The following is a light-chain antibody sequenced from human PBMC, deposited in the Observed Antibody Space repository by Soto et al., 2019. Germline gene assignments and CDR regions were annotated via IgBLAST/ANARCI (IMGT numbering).Light chain of an antibody. CDR2: GAS. V-gene: IGKV3-20*01. CDR3: HQYGSSLGT. CDR1: QSVSSY. J-gene: IGKJ2*01. Sequence: EIVMTQSPATLSVSPGERATLSCRASQSVSSYLAWYQQKPCQAPRLLIFGASIRDTGIPDRFSGSGSGTDFTLTISRLESEDFAVYYCHQYGSSLGTFGQGTKVDI.